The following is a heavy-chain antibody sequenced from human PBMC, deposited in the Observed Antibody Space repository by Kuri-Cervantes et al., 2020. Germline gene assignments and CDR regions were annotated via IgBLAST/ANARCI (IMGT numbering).Heavy chain of an antibody. J-gene: IGHJ4*02. CDR3: AKNGPGYGYGYSYFDY. D-gene: IGHD5-18*01. CDR2: ISWNSGSI. CDR1: GFTFDDYA. Sequence: GGSLRLSCAASGFTFDDYAMHWVRQAPGKGLEWVSGISWNSGSIGYADSVKGRVTISRDNAKNSLYLQMNSLRAEDKSLYYCAKNGPGYGYGYSYFDYWGQGTLVTVSS. V-gene: IGHV3-9*01.